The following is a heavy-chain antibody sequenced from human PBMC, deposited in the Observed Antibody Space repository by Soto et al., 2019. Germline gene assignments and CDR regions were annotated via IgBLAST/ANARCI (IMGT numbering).Heavy chain of an antibody. D-gene: IGHD3-9*01. CDR1: GFSLSNIWVC. J-gene: IGHJ4*02. CDR3: AHSQRYFDWSPFDY. V-gene: IGHV2-5*01. CDR2: IYWNDDK. Sequence: SGPTLVNPTHTLTLICAFSGFSLSNIWVCVVLIRQPPGKALEWLALIYWNDDKRYSPSLKSRLTITKDTSKNQVVLTMTNMDPVDTATYYCAHSQRYFDWSPFDYWGQGTLVTVSS.